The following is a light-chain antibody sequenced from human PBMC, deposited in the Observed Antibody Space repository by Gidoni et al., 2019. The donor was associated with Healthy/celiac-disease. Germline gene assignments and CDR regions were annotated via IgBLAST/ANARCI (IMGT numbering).Light chain of an antibody. J-gene: IGKJ1*01. CDR1: QSISSY. CDR2: AAS. V-gene: IGKV1-39*01. CDR3: QQSDSTPHT. Sequence: DIEMTQSPSSLSASVGDSVTIICRASQSISSYLNWYQQKPGQAPKLLIYAASSLPSGVPSRFSGSGSGTDFTLTISSLQPEDFATYYCQQSDSTPHTFGQGTKVEIK.